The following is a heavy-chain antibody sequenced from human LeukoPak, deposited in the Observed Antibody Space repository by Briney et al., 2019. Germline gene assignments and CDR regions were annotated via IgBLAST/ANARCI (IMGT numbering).Heavy chain of an antibody. Sequence: SETLSLTCTVSGGSISSYYWSWIRQPPGKGLEWIGCIYYSGSTNYNPSLKSRVTISVDTSKNQFSLKLSSVTAADTAVYYCARGPFTIFGVVIYFDPWGQGTLVTVSS. J-gene: IGHJ5*02. CDR2: IYYSGST. D-gene: IGHD3-3*01. CDR3: ARGPFTIFGVVIYFDP. CDR1: GGSISSYY. V-gene: IGHV4-59*12.